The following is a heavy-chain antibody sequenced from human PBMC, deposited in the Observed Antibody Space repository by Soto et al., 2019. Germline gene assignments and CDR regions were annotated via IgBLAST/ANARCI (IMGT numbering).Heavy chain of an antibody. J-gene: IGHJ5*02. CDR3: ARDDPLRVYCGGVCYANWFDP. V-gene: IGHV1-18*04. CDR1: GYTFTSYG. CDR2: ISAYNGNT. Sequence: ASVKVSCKASGYTFTSYGISWVRQAPGQGLEWTGWISAYNGNTNYAQRLQGRVTMTTDTSTSTAYMELRSLRSDDTAVYYCARDDPLRVYCGGVCYANWFDPWGQGTLVTVSS. D-gene: IGHD2-21*02.